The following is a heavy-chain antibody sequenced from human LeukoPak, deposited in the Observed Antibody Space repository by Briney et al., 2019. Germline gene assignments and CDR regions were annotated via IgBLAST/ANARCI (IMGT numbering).Heavy chain of an antibody. CDR3: AKRSASGSYYQQIFDY. Sequence: GESLRLSCAASGFIFSGYAMSWVRQAPGKGLEWVSSIRGGGADIYYADSVKGRFTISRDNSKNTLYLQMNSLRAEDTAVYYCAKRSASGSYYQQIFDYWGQGTLVTVSS. CDR1: GFIFSGYA. CDR2: IRGGGADI. J-gene: IGHJ4*02. V-gene: IGHV3-23*01. D-gene: IGHD3-10*01.